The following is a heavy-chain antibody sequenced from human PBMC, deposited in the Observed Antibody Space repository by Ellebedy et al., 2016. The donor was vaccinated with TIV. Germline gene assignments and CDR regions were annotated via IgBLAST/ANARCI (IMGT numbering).Heavy chain of an antibody. D-gene: IGHD1-20*01. CDR1: GFTFSSYG. J-gene: IGHJ6*02. CDR3: AKDRITGTYYYGMDV. V-gene: IGHV3-30*18. Sequence: GESLKISCAASGFTFSSYGMHWVRQAQGKGLEWVAVISYDGSNKYYADSVKGRFTISRDNSKNTLYLQMNSLRAEDTAVYYCAKDRITGTYYYGMDVWGQGTTVTVSS. CDR2: ISYDGSNK.